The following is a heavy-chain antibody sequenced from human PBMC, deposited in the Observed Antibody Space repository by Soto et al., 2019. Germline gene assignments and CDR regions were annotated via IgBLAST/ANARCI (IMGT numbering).Heavy chain of an antibody. Sequence: ASVKVSCKVSGYTLTELSMHWVRQAPGKGLEWMGGFDPEDGETIYAQKFQGRVTITRDTSPSTAYVELSSLRSEYTAVYYCARAQWLVRAFDIWGQGTMVTVSS. V-gene: IGHV1-24*01. CDR1: GYTLTELS. J-gene: IGHJ3*02. CDR3: ARAQWLVRAFDI. CDR2: FDPEDGET. D-gene: IGHD6-19*01.